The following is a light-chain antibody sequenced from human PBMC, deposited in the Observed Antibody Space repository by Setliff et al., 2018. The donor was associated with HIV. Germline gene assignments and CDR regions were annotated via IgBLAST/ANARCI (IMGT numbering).Light chain of an antibody. CDR2: EVS. Sequence: QSVLTQPASVSGSPGQSITISCTGTSSDVGGYSHVSWYPKHPGKAPKLIIYEVSNRPSGFSNRFSGSKSGNTASLTISGLQAEDEADYYCSSYAVNNTLPFGTGTKVTVL. CDR3: SSYAVNNTLP. V-gene: IGLV2-14*01. CDR1: SSDVGGYSH. J-gene: IGLJ1*01.